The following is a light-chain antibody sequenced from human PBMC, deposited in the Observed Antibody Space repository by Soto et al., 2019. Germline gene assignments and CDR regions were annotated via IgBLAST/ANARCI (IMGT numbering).Light chain of an antibody. CDR1: QGVTTN. CDR3: XXXXXXXFX. J-gene: IGKJ5*01. V-gene: IGKV3-15*01. CDR2: DVS. Sequence: EIVMTQSPAALSVFPGERATLSCMAGQGVTTNFAWYQQKSGQSPRLLIYDVSIRATGVPARFSGTGSETDFTLTISGLQSEDSAVXXXXXXXXXXFXFXXGTRLEIK.